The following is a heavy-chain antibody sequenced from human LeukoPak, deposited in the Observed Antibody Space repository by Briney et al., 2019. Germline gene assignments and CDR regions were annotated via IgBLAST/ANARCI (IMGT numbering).Heavy chain of an antibody. J-gene: IGHJ4*02. Sequence: SETLSLTCTVSGGSISSYYWSWIRQPPGKGLEWIGYIYYSGSTNYNPSLKSRVTISVDTSKNQFSLKLSSVTAADTAVYYCAGGVRPCSCYWGQGTLDTVSS. V-gene: IGHV4-59*08. CDR3: AGGVRPCSCY. D-gene: IGHD2-15*01. CDR1: GGSISSYY. CDR2: IYYSGST.